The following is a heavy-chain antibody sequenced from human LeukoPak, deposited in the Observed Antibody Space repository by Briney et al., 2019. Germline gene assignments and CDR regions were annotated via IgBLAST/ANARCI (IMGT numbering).Heavy chain of an antibody. D-gene: IGHD1-26*01. CDR3: AKDGSFLYYFDY. CDR2: ISGSGGST. Sequence: GGSLRLSCAASGFTFSSYAMSWVRQAPGKGLEWVSAISGSGGSTYYADSVKGRFTISRDNSKNTLYLQMNSLRAGDTAVYYCAKDGSFLYYFDYWGQGTLVTVSS. J-gene: IGHJ4*02. CDR1: GFTFSSYA. V-gene: IGHV3-23*01.